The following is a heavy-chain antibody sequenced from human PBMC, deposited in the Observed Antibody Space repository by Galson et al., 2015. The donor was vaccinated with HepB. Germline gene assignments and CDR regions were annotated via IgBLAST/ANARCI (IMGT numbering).Heavy chain of an antibody. CDR1: GYTFTSYY. CDR3: ASYYDSSGYPHWGFDY. D-gene: IGHD3-22*01. J-gene: IGHJ4*02. CDR2: INPSGGST. V-gene: IGHV1-46*01. Sequence: SVKVSCKASGYTFTSYYMHWVRQAPGQGLEWMGIINPSGGSTSYAQKFQGRVTMTRDTSTSTVYMELSSLRSEDTAVYYCASYYDSSGYPHWGFDYWGQGTLVTVSS.